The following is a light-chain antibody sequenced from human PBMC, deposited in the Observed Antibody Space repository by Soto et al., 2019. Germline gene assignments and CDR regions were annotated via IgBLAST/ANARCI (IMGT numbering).Light chain of an antibody. CDR3: SSYTSSSTWV. V-gene: IGLV2-14*01. J-gene: IGLJ3*02. CDR1: SSDVGGYNN. CDR2: EVS. Sequence: QSALTQPASVSGSPGQSITISCTGTSSDVGGYNNVSWYQQHPAKAPKLMIYEVSNRPSGVSNRFSGSKSGNTASLTISGLQAEDEADYYCSSYTSSSTWVFGGGTKLTVL.